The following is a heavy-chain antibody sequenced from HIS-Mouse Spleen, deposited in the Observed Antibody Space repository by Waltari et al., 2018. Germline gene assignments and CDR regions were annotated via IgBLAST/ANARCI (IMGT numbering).Heavy chain of an antibody. Sequence: QVQLVESGGGVVQPGRSLRISCAASGFPFSSYAMHWVRQAPGKGLEWVAVISYDGSNKYYADSVKGRFTISRDNSKNTLYLQMNSLRAEDTAVYYCARQNWGTNDYWGQGTLVTVSS. CDR3: ARQNWGTNDY. CDR1: GFPFSSYA. V-gene: IGHV3-30-3*01. J-gene: IGHJ4*02. D-gene: IGHD7-27*01. CDR2: ISYDGSNK.